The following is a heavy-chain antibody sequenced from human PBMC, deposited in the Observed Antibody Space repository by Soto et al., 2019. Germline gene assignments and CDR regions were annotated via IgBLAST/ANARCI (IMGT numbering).Heavy chain of an antibody. D-gene: IGHD6-6*01. Sequence: GGSLRLSCAASGFTFSSYSMNCVRQAPGKGLEWVSAISSSGSSIYYADSVKGRFTISRDNSKNTLYVQMNSLRVEDTAVYYCARTSSIAARPSPADYWGQGTLVTVSP. CDR2: ISSSGSSI. CDR3: ARTSSIAARPSPADY. V-gene: IGHV3-21*04. CDR1: GFTFSSYS. J-gene: IGHJ4*02.